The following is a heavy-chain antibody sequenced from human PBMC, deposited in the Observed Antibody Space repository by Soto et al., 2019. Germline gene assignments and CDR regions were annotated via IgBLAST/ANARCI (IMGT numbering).Heavy chain of an antibody. CDR2: ISYDGSNK. J-gene: IGHJ6*02. CDR1: GFTFSSYG. Sequence: QVQLVESGGGVVQPGRSLRLSCAASGFTFSSYGMHWVRQAPGKGLEWVAVISYDGSNKYYADSVKGRFTISRDNSKNTLYLQMNSLRAEDTAVYYCAKTAVAGPDDYYGMDVWGQGTTVTVSS. V-gene: IGHV3-30*18. CDR3: AKTAVAGPDDYYGMDV. D-gene: IGHD6-19*01.